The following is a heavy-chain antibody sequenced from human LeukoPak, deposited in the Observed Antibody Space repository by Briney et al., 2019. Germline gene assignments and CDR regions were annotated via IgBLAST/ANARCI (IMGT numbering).Heavy chain of an antibody. J-gene: IGHJ4*02. CDR1: GYTFTSYG. CDR3: ARDLVPKYSSGWLASGY. Sequence: GASVTVSCKASGYTFTSYGISWVRQAPGQGLEWMGWISAYNGNTNYAQKLKGRVTMTTDTSTSTAYMELRSLRSDDTAVYYCARDLVPKYSSGWLASGYWGQGTLVTVSS. CDR2: ISAYNGNT. D-gene: IGHD6-19*01. V-gene: IGHV1-18*04.